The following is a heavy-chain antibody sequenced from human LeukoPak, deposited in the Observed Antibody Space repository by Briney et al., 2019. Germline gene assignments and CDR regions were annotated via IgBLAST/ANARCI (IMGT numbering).Heavy chain of an antibody. CDR2: ISSTSSTI. Sequence: GGSLRLSCAASGFTFRSYSMNWVRQAPGKGLEWVSYISSTSSTIYYADSVKGRFTISRDNAKNSLYLQMNSLRAEDTAVYYCARDPAYDYVWGSYPDYWGQGTLVTVSS. V-gene: IGHV3-48*04. CDR3: ARDPAYDYVWGSYPDY. J-gene: IGHJ4*02. D-gene: IGHD3-16*02. CDR1: GFTFRSYS.